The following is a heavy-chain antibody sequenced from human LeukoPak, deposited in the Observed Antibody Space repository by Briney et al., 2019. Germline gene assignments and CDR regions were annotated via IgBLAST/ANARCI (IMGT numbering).Heavy chain of an antibody. CDR1: GGTFSSYA. Sequence: ASEKVSCKASGGTFSSYAISWVRQAHGQGLEWMGGIIPIFGTANYAKKFQCRVTSTADESTSTAYMELSRLRSEDTAVYYCSRDPRSFYGMDVWGQASTDSVSS. J-gene: IGHJ6*02. CDR3: SRDPRSFYGMDV. CDR2: IIPIFGTA. V-gene: IGHV1-69*13. D-gene: IGHD1-26*01.